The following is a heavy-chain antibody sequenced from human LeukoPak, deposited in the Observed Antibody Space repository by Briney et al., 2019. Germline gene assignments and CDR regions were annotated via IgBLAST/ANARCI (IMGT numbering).Heavy chain of an antibody. CDR2: ISSSSSTI. CDR1: GFTFSSYA. V-gene: IGHV3-48*01. Sequence: PGGSLRLSCAASGFTFSSYAMSWVRQAPGKGLEWVSYISSSSSTIYYADSVKGRFTISRDIAKNSLYLQMNSLRAEDTAVYYCARGEHGSNCDCWGQGTLVTVSS. D-gene: IGHD2-15*01. CDR3: ARGEHGSNCDC. J-gene: IGHJ4*02.